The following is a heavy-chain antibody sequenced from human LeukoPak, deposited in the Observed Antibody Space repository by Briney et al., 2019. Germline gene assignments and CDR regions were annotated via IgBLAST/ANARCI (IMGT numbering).Heavy chain of an antibody. CDR2: IYHSGST. J-gene: IGHJ4*02. D-gene: IGHD3-10*01. CDR3: ATVSAFFYDSGSYYTFDY. Sequence: SETLSLTCAVSGGSISSSKWWSLVRQPPGKGLEWIGEIYHSGSTNYNPSLKSRVTISVDKSKNQFSLKLSSVTAADTAVYYCATVSAFFYDSGSYYTFDYWRQGTLVTVCS. CDR1: GGSISSSKW. V-gene: IGHV4-4*02.